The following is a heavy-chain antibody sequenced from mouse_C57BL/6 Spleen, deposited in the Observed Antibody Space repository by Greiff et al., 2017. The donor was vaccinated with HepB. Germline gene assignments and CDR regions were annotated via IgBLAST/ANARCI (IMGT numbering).Heavy chain of an antibody. V-gene: IGHV2-2*01. Sequence: VQLVESGPGLVQPSQSLSITCTVSGFSLTSYGVHWVRQSPGKGLEWLGVIWCGGSTDYNAAFISRLSIRKDNSKSQVFFKMNSLQADDTAIYYCAGNWDWAYWGQGTLVTVSA. CDR3: AGNWDWAY. CDR1: GFSLTSYG. J-gene: IGHJ3*01. CDR2: IWCGGST. D-gene: IGHD4-1*01.